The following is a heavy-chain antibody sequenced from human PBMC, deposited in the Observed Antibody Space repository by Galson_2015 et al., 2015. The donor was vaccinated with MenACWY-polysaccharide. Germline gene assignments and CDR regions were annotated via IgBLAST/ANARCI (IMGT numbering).Heavy chain of an antibody. CDR2: MPANRGIT. CDR3: ARCPGYRGGELSYGLDY. J-gene: IGHJ4*02. CDR1: GCTCTSSA. Sequence: SVKVSCKASGCTCTSSAITWVRAATGPGLAWMGWMPANRGITGYAQKLQAKVPRTSSTSMSTAYMELSSLRSEDTAVYYCARCPGYRGGELSYGLDYWGQGTLVTVSS. V-gene: IGHV1-8*01. D-gene: IGHD3-16*02.